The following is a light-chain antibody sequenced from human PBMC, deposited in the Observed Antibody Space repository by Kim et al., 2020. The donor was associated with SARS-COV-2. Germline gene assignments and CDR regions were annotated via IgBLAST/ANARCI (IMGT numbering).Light chain of an antibody. V-gene: IGLV2-14*03. CDR2: DVS. CDR1: SSDVGGYNY. Sequence: QSALTQPASVSGSPGQSITISCTGTSSDVGGYNYVSWYQQHPGKAPKFMIYDVSNRPSGVSNRFSGSKSGNTASLTISGLQAEDEADYYCSSYTSSSTRVFGTGT. CDR3: SSYTSSSTRV. J-gene: IGLJ1*01.